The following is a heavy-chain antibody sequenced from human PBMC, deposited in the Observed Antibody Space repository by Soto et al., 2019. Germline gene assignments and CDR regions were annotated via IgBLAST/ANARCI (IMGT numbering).Heavy chain of an antibody. Sequence: TSETLSLTCTVSGGSISSSSYYWGWIRQPLGKGLEWIGSIYYSGSTYYNPSLKSRVTISVDTSKNQFSLKLSSVTAADTAVYYCASDLWGVGVPGPWGQGTLVTVSS. D-gene: IGHD3-3*01. V-gene: IGHV4-39*01. CDR2: IYYSGST. CDR3: ASDLWGVGVPGP. CDR1: GGSISSSSYY. J-gene: IGHJ5*02.